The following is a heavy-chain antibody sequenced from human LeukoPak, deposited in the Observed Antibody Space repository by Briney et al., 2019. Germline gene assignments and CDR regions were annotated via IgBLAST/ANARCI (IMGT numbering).Heavy chain of an antibody. D-gene: IGHD5-12*01. J-gene: IGHJ6*02. Sequence: GGSLRLSCAASGFTFSSYAMHWVRQAPGKVLEWVAVISYDGSNKYYADSVKGRFTISRDNSKNTLYLQMNSLRAEDTAVYYCARALGYSGYDGMDVWGQGTTVTVSS. V-gene: IGHV3-30*04. CDR2: ISYDGSNK. CDR1: GFTFSSYA. CDR3: ARALGYSGYDGMDV.